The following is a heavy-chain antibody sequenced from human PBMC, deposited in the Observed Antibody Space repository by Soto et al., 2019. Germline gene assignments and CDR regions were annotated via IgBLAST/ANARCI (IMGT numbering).Heavy chain of an antibody. CDR3: ASGGGRTNDHYDRDV. V-gene: IGHV3-72*01. CDR1: GFTLSDQY. J-gene: IGHJ6*02. D-gene: IGHD1-1*01. Sequence: EVQLVESGGGLVQPGGSLRLSCEASGFTLSDQYMDWVRQAPGQGLEWVGRTRDKAHSYTTEYAASVKGRFTIARDDSKNSLHLQMNSLKTEYTAVYYCASGGGRTNDHYDRDVWGQGTTVTVSS. CDR2: TRDKAHSYTT.